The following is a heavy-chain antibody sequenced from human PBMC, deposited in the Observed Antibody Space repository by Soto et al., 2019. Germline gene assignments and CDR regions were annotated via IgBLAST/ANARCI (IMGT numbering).Heavy chain of an antibody. CDR1: GYTFTSYA. CDR2: INAGNGNT. J-gene: IGHJ4*02. CDR3: ANYGSGSTYVN. V-gene: IGHV1-3*01. D-gene: IGHD3-10*01. Sequence: QVQLVQSGAEVKKPGASVKVSCKASGYTFTSYAMHWVRQAPGQRLEWMGWINAGNGNTKYSQKFQGRVTITRDTSASTAYMELSSLRSEDPAVYYCANYGSGSTYVNWGQGTLVTVSS.